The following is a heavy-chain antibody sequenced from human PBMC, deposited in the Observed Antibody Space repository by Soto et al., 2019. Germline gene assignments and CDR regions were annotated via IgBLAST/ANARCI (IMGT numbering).Heavy chain of an antibody. D-gene: IGHD3-22*01. J-gene: IGHJ6*02. V-gene: IGHV3-11*06. CDR1: GFTFSDYF. Sequence: GGSLRLSCAASGFTFSDYFMSWIRQAPGRGLEWVSYISSSSVYTNFADSVKGRFTISRDNTKNSLYPQMNSLRAEDTAVYYCARSRIVNYYFYGMDVWGQGTTVTVSS. CDR3: ARSRIVNYYFYGMDV. CDR2: ISSSSVYT.